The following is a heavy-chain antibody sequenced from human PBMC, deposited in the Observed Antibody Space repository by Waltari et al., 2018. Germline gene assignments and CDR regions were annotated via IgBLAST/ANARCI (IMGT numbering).Heavy chain of an antibody. D-gene: IGHD6-19*01. CDR3: ARTDSSGWYEIPLDY. Sequence: QVQLQQWGAGLLKPSETLSLTCAVYGGSFSGYYWSWFRQPPGKGLEWIGEINQSGKNNSNPSLKSRVPISVDTSKNQLSLKLSSVTAADTAVYYCARTDSSGWYEIPLDYWGQGTLVTVSS. V-gene: IGHV4-34*01. CDR2: INQSGKN. J-gene: IGHJ4*02. CDR1: GGSFSGYY.